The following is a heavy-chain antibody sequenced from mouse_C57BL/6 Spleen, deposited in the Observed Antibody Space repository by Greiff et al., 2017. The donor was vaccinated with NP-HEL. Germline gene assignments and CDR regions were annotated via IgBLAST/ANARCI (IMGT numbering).Heavy chain of an antibody. CDR1: GYTFTSYW. V-gene: IGHV1-59*01. D-gene: IGHD3-3*01. J-gene: IGHJ2*01. CDR2: IDPSDSYT. CDR3: ARGDVGFYYFDY. Sequence: VQLQQPGAELVRPGTSVKLSCKASGYTFTSYWMHWVKQRPGQGLEWIGVIDPSDSYTNYNQKFKGKATLTVDTSSSTAYMQLSSLTSEDSAVYYCARGDVGFYYFDYWGQGTTLTVSS.